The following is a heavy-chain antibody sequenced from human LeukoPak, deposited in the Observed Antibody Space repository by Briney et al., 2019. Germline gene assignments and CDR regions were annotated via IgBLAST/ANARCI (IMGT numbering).Heavy chain of an antibody. CDR3: ARGGAYYDILTLDY. D-gene: IGHD3-9*01. CDR2: ISYDGSNK. Sequence: PGGSLRLSCAASGFTFSSYAMHWVRQAPGKGLEWVAVISYDGSNKYYADSVKGRFTISRDNSKNTLYLQMNSLRAEDTAVYYYARGGAYYDILTLDYWGQGTLVTVSS. CDR1: GFTFSSYA. J-gene: IGHJ4*02. V-gene: IGHV3-30-3*01.